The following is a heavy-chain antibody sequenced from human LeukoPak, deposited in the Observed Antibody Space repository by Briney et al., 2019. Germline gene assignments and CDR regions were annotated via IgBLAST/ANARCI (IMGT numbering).Heavy chain of an antibody. CDR1: RFIFSNYW. CDR2: IKQDGSEK. D-gene: IGHD3-22*01. CDR3: ARVTRMMVALDAFDI. J-gene: IGHJ3*02. V-gene: IGHV3-7*01. Sequence: GGSLRLSCAASRFIFSNYWLSWVRQAPGKGLEWVANIKQDGSEKYYVDSVKGRFTISRDNAKNSLYLQMNSLRAEDTAVYSCARVTRMMVALDAFDIWGQGTMVTVSS.